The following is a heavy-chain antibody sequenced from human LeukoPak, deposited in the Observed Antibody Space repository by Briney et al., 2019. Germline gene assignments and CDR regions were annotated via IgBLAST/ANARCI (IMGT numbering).Heavy chain of an antibody. D-gene: IGHD5-24*01. CDR1: GWTFSGYY. CDR2: INHSGST. V-gene: IGHV4-34*01. J-gene: IGHJ5*02. CDR3: ARGRGWLQFLLWFDP. Sequence: SETLTLTCAVYGWTFSGYYWHWIRQPPGKGLEWIGEINHSGSTKYNPSSKSRVTIAVDPSKHQLCLKLSSVTAAHTAVYYCARGRGWLQFLLWFDPWGESPRVTVS.